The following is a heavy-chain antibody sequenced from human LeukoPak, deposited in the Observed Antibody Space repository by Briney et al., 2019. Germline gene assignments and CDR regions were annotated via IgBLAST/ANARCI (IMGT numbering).Heavy chain of an antibody. D-gene: IGHD6-19*01. V-gene: IGHV3-30*04. CDR1: GFTFSSYA. Sequence: GGSLRLSCAASGFTFSSYAMDWVRQAPGKGLSWVASISYDETNKYYADSVKGRFTTSRDDSKNTLYLQMNSLRTEDTAVYYCATSMSVAENAFDIWGQGTMVTVSS. CDR3: ATSMSVAENAFDI. CDR2: ISYDETNK. J-gene: IGHJ3*02.